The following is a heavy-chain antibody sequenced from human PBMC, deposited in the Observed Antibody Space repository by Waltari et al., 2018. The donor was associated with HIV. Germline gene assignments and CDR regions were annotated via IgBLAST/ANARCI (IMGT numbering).Heavy chain of an antibody. D-gene: IGHD3-22*01. V-gene: IGHV3-23*01. CDR3: AKVYYYDSSTYFLKIPHDDY. CDR1: GFTFSSYA. J-gene: IGHJ4*02. Sequence: EVHLLESGGGLVQPGGSLRLSCAASGFTFSSYAMSWVRPAPGKGLGWVSANRGTGGTGYYADSVKGRFTISRDNGKDTLYLQMGSLRADDTAVYHCAKVYYYDSSTYFLKIPHDDYWGQGTLVTVSS. CDR2: NRGTGGTG.